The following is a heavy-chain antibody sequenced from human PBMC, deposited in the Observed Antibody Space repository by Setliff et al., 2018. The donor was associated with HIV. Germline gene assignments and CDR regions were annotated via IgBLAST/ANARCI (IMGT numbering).Heavy chain of an antibody. CDR1: GYPFNTYD. D-gene: IGHD4-17*01. J-gene: IGHJ4*02. Sequence: ASVKVSCKASGYPFNTYDITWVRQAPGQGLEWLGWISPYNGHTNFAQKFQGRVTMTTDTATSTAYTEVRSLRSDDTAVYYCARTDYGGNSGGNYFDYWGQGSLVTVSS. CDR2: ISPYNGHT. V-gene: IGHV1-18*04. CDR3: ARTDYGGNSGGNYFDY.